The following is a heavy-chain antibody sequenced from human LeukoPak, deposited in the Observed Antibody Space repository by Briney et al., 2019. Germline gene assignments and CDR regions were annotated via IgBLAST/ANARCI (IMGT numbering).Heavy chain of an antibody. D-gene: IGHD3-22*01. Sequence: SETLSLTCTVSGGSISSGDYYWSWIRQPPGKCLEWIGYIYYSGSTYYNPSLKSRVTISVDTSKNQFSLKLSSVTAADTAVYYCARDLLYYYDSSGDAFAIWGQGTMVTVSS. CDR2: IYYSGST. CDR1: GGSISSGDYY. V-gene: IGHV4-30-4*08. J-gene: IGHJ3*02. CDR3: ARDLLYYYDSSGDAFAI.